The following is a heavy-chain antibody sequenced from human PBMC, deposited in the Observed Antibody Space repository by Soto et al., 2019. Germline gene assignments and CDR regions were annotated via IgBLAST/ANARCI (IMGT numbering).Heavy chain of an antibody. D-gene: IGHD3-10*01. Sequence: KPSETLSLTCAVYGGSFSGYYWSWIRQPPGKGLEWIGEINHSGSTNYNPSLKSRVTISVDTSKNRFSLKLSSVTAADTAVYYCARXMVRGVIPYYYYYGMDVWGQGTTVTVSS. CDR2: INHSGST. V-gene: IGHV4-34*01. CDR1: GGSFSGYY. J-gene: IGHJ6*02. CDR3: ARXMVRGVIPYYYYYGMDV.